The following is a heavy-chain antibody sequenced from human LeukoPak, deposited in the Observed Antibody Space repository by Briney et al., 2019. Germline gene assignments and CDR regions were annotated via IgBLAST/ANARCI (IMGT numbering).Heavy chain of an antibody. CDR3: ARGFQLESTDY. CDR2: ISSSSSTI. CDR1: GFTFSSYS. Sequence: PGGSLRLSCAASGFTFSSYSMNWVRQAPGKGPEWVSYISSSSSTIYYADSVKGRFTISRDNAKNSLYLQMNSLRAEDTAVYYCARGFQLESTDYWGQGTLVTVSS. J-gene: IGHJ4*02. V-gene: IGHV3-48*01. D-gene: IGHD1-1*01.